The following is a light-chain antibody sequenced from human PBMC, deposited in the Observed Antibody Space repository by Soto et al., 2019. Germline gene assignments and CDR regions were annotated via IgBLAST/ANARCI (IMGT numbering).Light chain of an antibody. J-gene: IGKJ2*01. Sequence: DVPMTQSPSSLSASVGDRVTITSRASLSISTYLKWYQVVRGKPPRLLIYAASTLQSGVPSRFSGSRSGTDFTLTISSLQPDDFATYYCQQTYSSPPYTFGRGTNLEIK. CDR3: QQTYSSPPYT. CDR1: LSISTY. V-gene: IGKV1-39*01. CDR2: AAS.